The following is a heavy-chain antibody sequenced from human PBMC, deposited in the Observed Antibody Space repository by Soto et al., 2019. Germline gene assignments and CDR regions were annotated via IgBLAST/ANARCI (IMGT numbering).Heavy chain of an antibody. CDR3: AHKRDLFFDY. CDR1: GFSLTTSPVA. Sequence: QITLKESGPALVKPTQTLTLTCTFSGFSLTTSPVAVGWIRQPPGKALEWLVVIYWDDDKRYNPSLRNRVTITKDTSKNQVVLTMTNIDPVDTATYYCAHKRDLFFDYWGQGSLVTVSS. J-gene: IGHJ4*02. CDR2: IYWDDDK. D-gene: IGHD2-21*01. V-gene: IGHV2-5*02.